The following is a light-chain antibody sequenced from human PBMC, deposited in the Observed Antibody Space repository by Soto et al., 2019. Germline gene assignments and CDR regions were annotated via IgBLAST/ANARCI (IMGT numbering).Light chain of an antibody. J-gene: IGKJ2*02. CDR2: AAS. CDR3: QQRCT. Sequence: DIQLTQSPSFLSASVGDRVTITCRASQGISTYLAWYQQKPGKAPKLLIYAASTLQSGVPSRFSGSGSGTEFTLTISSLQPEDFATYYCQQRCTFGQGTKLEIK. CDR1: QGISTY. V-gene: IGKV1-9*01.